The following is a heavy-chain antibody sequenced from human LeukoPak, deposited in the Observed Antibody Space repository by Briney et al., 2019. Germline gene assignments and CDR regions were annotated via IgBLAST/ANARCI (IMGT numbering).Heavy chain of an antibody. CDR2: INPNSGGT. Sequence: ASVKVSCKASGYTFTGYYMHWVRQAPGQGLEWMGWINPNSGGTNYAQKFQGRLTMTWDTSMSTAYMDLAFLTSEDTAVYYCARAIGLSARVAFGYWGQGTLVTVSS. CDR1: GYTFTGYY. D-gene: IGHD6-6*01. CDR3: ARAIGLSARVAFGY. J-gene: IGHJ4*02. V-gene: IGHV1-2*02.